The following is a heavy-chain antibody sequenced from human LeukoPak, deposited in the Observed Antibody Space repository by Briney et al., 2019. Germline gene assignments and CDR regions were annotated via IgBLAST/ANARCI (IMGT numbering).Heavy chain of an antibody. CDR3: VRTAVAGIS. Sequence: GGSLRLSCAASGFTFSTYSMNWVRQAPGRGLEWVSSISSSSSYIYYADSVKGRFTISRDYAKNSLYLQMDSLRAEDTAVYYCVRTAVAGISWGQGTLVTVSS. CDR2: ISSSSSYI. CDR1: GFTFSTYS. V-gene: IGHV3-21*01. D-gene: IGHD6-19*01. J-gene: IGHJ4*02.